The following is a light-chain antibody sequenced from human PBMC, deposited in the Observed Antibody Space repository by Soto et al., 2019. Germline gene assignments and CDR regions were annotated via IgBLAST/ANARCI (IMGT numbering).Light chain of an antibody. V-gene: IGLV1-40*01. CDR2: GNS. CDR1: SSNIGAGYD. CDR3: QSYDSSLSVHYV. J-gene: IGLJ1*01. Sequence: QSVLTQPPSVSGAPGQRVTISCTGSSSNIGAGYDVHWYQQLPGTAPKLLIYGNSNRPSGVPDRLSGSKSGTSASLAITGLQAEDEADYYCQSYDSSLSVHYVFGTGTKVTVL.